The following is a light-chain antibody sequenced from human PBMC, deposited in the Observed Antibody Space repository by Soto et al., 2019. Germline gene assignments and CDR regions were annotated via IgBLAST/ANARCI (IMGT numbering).Light chain of an antibody. J-gene: IGLJ1*01. Sequence: SYELTQPPSVSVAPGQTARITCGGDNIGSQSVHWYQQRPNQAPVLVVYDDSDRPSGIPERFSGSNSGNTATLTISRVEAWDEADYFCQVCHSSNDHCVFGSGTKLTVL. CDR2: DDS. CDR3: QVCHSSNDHCV. V-gene: IGLV3-21*02. CDR1: NIGSQS.